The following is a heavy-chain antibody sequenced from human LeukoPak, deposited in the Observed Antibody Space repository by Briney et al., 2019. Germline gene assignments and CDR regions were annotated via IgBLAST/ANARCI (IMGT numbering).Heavy chain of an antibody. D-gene: IGHD4-17*01. CDR2: IYYSGST. CDR3: ARKDGALDY. Sequence: SETLSLTCTVSGGSISSYYWSWIRQPPGKGLEWIGYIYYSGSTNYNPSLKSRVTMSVDTSKNQFSLKLSSVTAADTAVYYCARKDGALDYWGQGTLVTVSS. V-gene: IGHV4-59*12. CDR1: GGSISSYY. J-gene: IGHJ4*02.